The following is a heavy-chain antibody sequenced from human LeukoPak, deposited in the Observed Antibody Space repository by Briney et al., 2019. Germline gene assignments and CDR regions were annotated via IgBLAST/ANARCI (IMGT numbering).Heavy chain of an antibody. CDR3: ASGTNCYYYMDV. CDR2: IYYSGST. CDR1: GGSISSGGYY. V-gene: IGHV4-31*03. D-gene: IGHD1-1*01. Sequence: PSQTLSLTCTVSGGSISSGGYYWSWIRQHPGKGLEWIGYIYYSGSTYYNPSLKSRVTISVDTSKNQFSLKLSSVTAADTAVYYCASGTNCYYYMDVWGKGTTVTVSS. J-gene: IGHJ6*03.